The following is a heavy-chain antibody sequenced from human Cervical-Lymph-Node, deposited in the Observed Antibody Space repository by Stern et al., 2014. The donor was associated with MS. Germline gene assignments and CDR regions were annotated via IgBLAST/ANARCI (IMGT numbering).Heavy chain of an antibody. Sequence: MQLVESGGGLVKPGESLRLSCAVSGFTFSDHYMSWVRQAPGKGLEWISCISRTGDTIHYADSVKGRFTSSRDNVKNSLYLQINSLRAEDAALYYCARGGSAYYYGMDVWGQGTAVTVSS. CDR2: ISRTGDTI. J-gene: IGHJ6*02. CDR3: ARGGSAYYYGMDV. CDR1: GFTFSDHY. V-gene: IGHV3-11*01.